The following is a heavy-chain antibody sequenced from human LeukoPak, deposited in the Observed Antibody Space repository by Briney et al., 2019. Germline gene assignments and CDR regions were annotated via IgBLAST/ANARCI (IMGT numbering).Heavy chain of an antibody. V-gene: IGHV1-18*01. J-gene: IGHJ4*02. D-gene: IGHD3-22*01. CDR1: GGTFSSYA. CDR2: ISAYNGNT. Sequence: VASVKVSCKASGGTFSSYAISWVRQAPGQGLEWMGWISAYNGNTNYAQKLQGRVTMTTDTSTSTAYMELRSLRSDDTAVYYCARAGHYYDSSGYYCDYWGQGTLVTVSS. CDR3: ARAGHYYDSSGYYCDY.